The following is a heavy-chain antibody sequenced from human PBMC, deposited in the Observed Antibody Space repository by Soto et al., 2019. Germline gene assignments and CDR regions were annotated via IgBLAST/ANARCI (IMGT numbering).Heavy chain of an antibody. CDR2: ISYDGSNK. V-gene: IGHV3-30*18. Sequence: PGGSLILSCAASGFTFSSYGMHWVRQAPGKGLEWVAVISYDGSNKYYADSVKGRFTISRDNSKNTLYLQMNSLRAEDTAVYYCAKNDGFDYWGQGTLVTVSS. J-gene: IGHJ4*02. CDR1: GFTFSSYG. CDR3: AKNDGFDY.